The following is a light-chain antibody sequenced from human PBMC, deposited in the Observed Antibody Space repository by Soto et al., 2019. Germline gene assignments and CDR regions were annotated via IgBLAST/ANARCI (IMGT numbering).Light chain of an antibody. CDR3: CSYASGSIYV. V-gene: IGLV2-14*01. CDR1: SSDVGAFNY. CDR2: EVG. Sequence: QSALTQPASVSGSPGQSITISCTGTSSDVGAFNYVSWYLRYPGKAPKLMIYEVGNRPSGVSNRFSGSKSGNTASLTISGLQAEDEADYYCCSYASGSIYVFGTGTKLTVL. J-gene: IGLJ1*01.